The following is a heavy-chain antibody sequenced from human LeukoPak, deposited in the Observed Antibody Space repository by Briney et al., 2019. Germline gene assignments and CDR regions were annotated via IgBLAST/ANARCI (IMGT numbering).Heavy chain of an antibody. D-gene: IGHD6-19*01. CDR1: GFTFSSYA. CDR2: ISYDGSNK. J-gene: IGHJ4*02. V-gene: IGHV3-30-3*01. CDR3: AKDADKEEQWLGFDY. Sequence: PGGSLRLSCAASGFTFSSYAMHWVRQAPGKGLEWVAIISYDGSNKYYADSVKGRFTISRDNSKNTLYLQMNSLRAEDTAVYYCAKDADKEEQWLGFDYWGQGTLVTVSS.